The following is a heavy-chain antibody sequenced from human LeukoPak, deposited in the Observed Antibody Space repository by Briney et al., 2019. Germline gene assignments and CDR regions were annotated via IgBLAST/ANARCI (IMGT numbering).Heavy chain of an antibody. V-gene: IGHV3-48*04. CDR1: GFTFSSYS. CDR2: ISSSSSTI. J-gene: IGHJ4*02. CDR3: ARVLALRYSYGFGY. Sequence: GGSLRLSCAASGFTFSSYSMNWVRQAPGKGLEWVSYISSSSSTIYYADSVKGRFTISRDNAKNSLYLQMNSLRAEDTAVYYCARVLALRYSYGFGYWGQGTLVTVSS. D-gene: IGHD5-18*01.